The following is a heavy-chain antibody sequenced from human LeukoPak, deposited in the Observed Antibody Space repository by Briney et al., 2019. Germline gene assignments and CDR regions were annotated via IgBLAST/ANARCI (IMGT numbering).Heavy chain of an antibody. J-gene: IGHJ6*02. CDR1: GGSISTYY. Sequence: SETLSLTCTVSGGSISTYYWSWIRQPPGKGLEWIGYIYYSGSTNYNPSLKGRVTISVDTSKNQFSLKLSSVTAADTAVYYCARGPAYCGGDCYYYYYGMDVWGQGTTVTVSS. CDR2: IYYSGST. V-gene: IGHV4-59*12. CDR3: ARGPAYCGGDCYYYYYGMDV. D-gene: IGHD2-21*02.